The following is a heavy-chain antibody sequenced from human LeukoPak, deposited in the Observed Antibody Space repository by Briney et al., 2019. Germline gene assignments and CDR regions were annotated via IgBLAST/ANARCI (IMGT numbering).Heavy chain of an antibody. J-gene: IGHJ4*02. D-gene: IGHD3-22*01. Sequence: MPGGSLRLSCAASGFTFSSYGMNWVRQAPGKGLEWVSSISSSSSYIYYADLVKGRFTISTDNAKNTLYLQMNSLRAEDTAVYYCARDSDYYDSSGYGDYWGQGTLVTVSS. V-gene: IGHV3-21*01. CDR3: ARDSDYYDSSGYGDY. CDR2: ISSSSSYI. CDR1: GFTFSSYG.